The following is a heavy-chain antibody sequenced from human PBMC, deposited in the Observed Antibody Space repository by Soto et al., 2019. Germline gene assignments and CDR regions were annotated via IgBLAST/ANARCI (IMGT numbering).Heavy chain of an antibody. D-gene: IGHD6-13*01. J-gene: IGHJ4*02. CDR3: ARPWGPSSFFDY. V-gene: IGHV4-39*01. CDR2: IYYSGST. CDR1: GGSISSSSYY. Sequence: QLQLQESGPGLVKPSETLSLTCTVSGGSISSSSYYWGWIRQPPGKGLEWIGSIYYSGSTYYNPSLKSRVTISVDTSKNQFSLKLSSVTAADTAVYYCARPWGPSSFFDYWGQGTLVTVSS.